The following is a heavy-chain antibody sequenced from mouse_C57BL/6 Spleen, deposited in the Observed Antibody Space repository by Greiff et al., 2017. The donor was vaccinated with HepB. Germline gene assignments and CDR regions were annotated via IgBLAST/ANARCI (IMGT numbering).Heavy chain of an antibody. V-gene: IGHV1-82*01. CDR3: ARGDYGNYEDYFDY. Sequence: VQLQQSGPELVKPGASVKISCKASGYAFSSSWMNWVKQRPGKGLEWIGRIYPGDGDTNYNGKFKGKATLTADKSSSTAYMQLSSLTSEDSAVYFCARGDYGNYEDYFDYWGQGTTLTVSS. D-gene: IGHD2-1*01. CDR2: IYPGDGDT. J-gene: IGHJ2*01. CDR1: GYAFSSSW.